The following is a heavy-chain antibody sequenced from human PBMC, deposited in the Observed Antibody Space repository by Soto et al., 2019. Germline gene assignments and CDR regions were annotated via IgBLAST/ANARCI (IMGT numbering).Heavy chain of an antibody. J-gene: IGHJ4*02. D-gene: IGHD3-3*01. Sequence: EVQLLESGGGSVQPGGSLRLSCAASGFSFSTYAMSWVRQPPGKGLEWVSGISGSGGSTYYADSVKGRFTISRDNSKNTVNLQMNSLRVEDTAVYYCVKEEIYDGWSGYQNFPPDYWGQGSLVTVSS. CDR3: VKEEIYDGWSGYQNFPPDY. CDR1: GFSFSTYA. CDR2: ISGSGGST. V-gene: IGHV3-23*01.